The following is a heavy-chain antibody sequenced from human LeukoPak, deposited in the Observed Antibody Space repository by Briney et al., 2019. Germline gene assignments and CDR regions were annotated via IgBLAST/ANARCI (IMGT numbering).Heavy chain of an antibody. CDR2: IRGSSTTI. D-gene: IGHD2-2*01. Sequence: PGGSLRLSCAASGFTFSTSSMTCGPQTPGKGLEWISYIRGSSTTIYYADSVKGRFTISRENARNSLYLQMNDLRAEDTGVYFCARDARSHCGTDACYGPYFDYWGQGSLVTVSS. CDR1: GFTFSTSS. CDR3: ARDARSHCGTDACYGPYFDY. J-gene: IGHJ4*02. V-gene: IGHV3-48*01.